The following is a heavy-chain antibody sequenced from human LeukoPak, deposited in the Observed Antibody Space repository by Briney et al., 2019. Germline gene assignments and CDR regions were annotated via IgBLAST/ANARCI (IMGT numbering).Heavy chain of an antibody. CDR1: GGTFSSYA. D-gene: IGHD3-16*01. V-gene: IGHV1-69*04. CDR3: ARFILYYYGMDV. CDR2: IVPILGIA. J-gene: IGHJ6*02. Sequence: SVKVSCKASGGTFSSYAISWVRQAPGQGLEWMGRIVPILGIANYAQKFQGRVTITADKSTSTAYMELSSLRSEDTAVYYCARFILYYYGMDVWGQGTTVTVSS.